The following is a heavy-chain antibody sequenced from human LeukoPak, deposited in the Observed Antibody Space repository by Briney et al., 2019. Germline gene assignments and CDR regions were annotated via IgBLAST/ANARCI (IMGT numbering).Heavy chain of an antibody. D-gene: IGHD5-24*01. CDR1: GGTFSSYA. CDR2: IIPIFGTA. J-gene: IGHJ3*02. Sequence: GASVKVSCKASGGTFSSYAISWVRQAPGQGLEWMGGIIPIFGTANYAQKFQGRVTITTDESMSTAYMELSSLRSEDTAVYYCARGGEMATIIGDAFDIWGQGTMVTVSS. CDR3: ARGGEMATIIGDAFDI. V-gene: IGHV1-69*05.